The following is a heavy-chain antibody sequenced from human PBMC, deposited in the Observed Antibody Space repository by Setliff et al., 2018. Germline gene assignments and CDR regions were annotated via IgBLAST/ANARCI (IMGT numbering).Heavy chain of an antibody. J-gene: IGHJ4*02. V-gene: IGHV1-69*13. Sequence: GASVKVSCKASGGTFRTDGFSWVRQAPGQGLEWMGRIVPVFRTANYAQKFRGRVTITADEVARTAYMELSTLRSEDTALYYCARINFYVSSGYYYAPDYWGQGTLVTVSS. CDR1: GGTFRTDG. CDR2: IVPVFRTA. CDR3: ARINFYVSSGYYYAPDY. D-gene: IGHD3-22*01.